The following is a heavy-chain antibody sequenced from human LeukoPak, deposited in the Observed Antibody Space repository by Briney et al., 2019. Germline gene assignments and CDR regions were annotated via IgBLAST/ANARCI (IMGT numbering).Heavy chain of an antibody. D-gene: IGHD7-27*01. Sequence: SVKVSCKASGGTFSSYAISWVRQAPGQGLEWMGGIIPIFGTANYAQKFQGRVTITADESTSTAYMELSSLRSEDTAVYYCASPSGDHVHYFDYWGQGTLVTVSS. V-gene: IGHV1-69*13. CDR3: ASPSGDHVHYFDY. CDR2: IIPIFGTA. J-gene: IGHJ4*02. CDR1: GGTFSSYA.